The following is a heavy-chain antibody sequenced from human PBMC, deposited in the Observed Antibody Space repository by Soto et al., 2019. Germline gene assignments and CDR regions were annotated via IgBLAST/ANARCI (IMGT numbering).Heavy chain of an antibody. CDR3: APPPARISAAGIGGMDV. D-gene: IGHD6-13*01. CDR2: ISGSGGAT. CDR1: GFTFSSYA. V-gene: IGHV3-23*01. J-gene: IGHJ6*02. Sequence: GGSLRLSCAASGFTFSSYAMSWVRQAPGKGLEWVSLISGSGGATYYADSVKGRFTISRDNSKNTLYLQMNTLRAEDTAVSYCAPPPARISAAGIGGMDVWGQGTTVTVSS.